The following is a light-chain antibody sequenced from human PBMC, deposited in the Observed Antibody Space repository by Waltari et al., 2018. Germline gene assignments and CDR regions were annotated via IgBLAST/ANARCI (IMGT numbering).Light chain of an antibody. CDR1: LSIDKA. V-gene: IGKV1-39*01. J-gene: IGKJ2*01. CDR3: QQNQGVPFT. CDR2: ASS. Sequence: DVQMSQSPSSLSASVGDRVTTPCRASLSIDKALNWYQQKPGTAPKLLIYASSTLQSGVPSRFTGSGSGTHFTLTISSLQPEDIATYSCQQNQGVPFTFGQGTKVDIK.